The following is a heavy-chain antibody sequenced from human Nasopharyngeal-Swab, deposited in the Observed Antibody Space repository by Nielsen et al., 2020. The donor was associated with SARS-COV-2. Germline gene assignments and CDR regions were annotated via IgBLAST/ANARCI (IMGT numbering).Heavy chain of an antibody. CDR3: VRVLLWFGESSDTFDI. Sequence: GRPLRLSCSASGFTFNNYAMHWVRQAPGKGLEHVSGISSNGGSTDYADSVKGRCTISRDNSKSTLYLHMSSLRPEDTAVYYCVRVLLWFGESSDTFDIWGQGTTVTVSS. J-gene: IGHJ3*02. CDR1: GFTFNNYA. D-gene: IGHD3-10*01. CDR2: ISSNGGST. V-gene: IGHV3-64D*06.